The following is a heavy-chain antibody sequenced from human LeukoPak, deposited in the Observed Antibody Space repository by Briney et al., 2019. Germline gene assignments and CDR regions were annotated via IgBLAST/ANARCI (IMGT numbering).Heavy chain of an antibody. D-gene: IGHD3-22*01. J-gene: IGHJ4*02. CDR3: ARLEKQYYYDSSGYLDY. V-gene: IGHV4-59*08. Sequence: SETLSLTCTVPGGSISSYYWGWIRQPPGKGLEWIGYIYYSGSTNYNPSLKSRVTISVDTSKNQFSLKLSSVTAADTAVYYCARLEKQYYYDSSGYLDYWGQGTLVTVSS. CDR2: IYYSGST. CDR1: GGSISSYY.